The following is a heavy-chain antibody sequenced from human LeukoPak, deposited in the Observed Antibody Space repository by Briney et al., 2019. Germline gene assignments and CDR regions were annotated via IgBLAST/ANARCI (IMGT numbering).Heavy chain of an antibody. V-gene: IGHV1-2*02. CDR2: INPNSGGT. CDR3: ARPYCTNGVCYSPLGY. J-gene: IGHJ4*02. CDR1: GYTFTSYG. D-gene: IGHD2-8*01. Sequence: ASVEVSCKASGYTFTSYGISWVRQAPGQGLEWMGWINPNSGGTNYAQKFQGRVTMTRDTSTSTAYMELSRLRSDDTAVYYCARPYCTNGVCYSPLGYWGQGTLVTVSS.